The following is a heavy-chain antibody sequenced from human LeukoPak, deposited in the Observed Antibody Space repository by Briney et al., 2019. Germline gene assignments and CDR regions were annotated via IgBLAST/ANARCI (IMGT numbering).Heavy chain of an antibody. D-gene: IGHD6-13*01. J-gene: IGHJ4*02. CDR3: AKGDDVEMYTSRWYAFYY. V-gene: IGHV4-4*07. CDR2: IYSSGST. CDR1: GGSISNYY. Sequence: SETLSLTCTVSGGSISNYYWTWIRQPAGKGLEWIGRIYSSGSTDYNPSLKSRVTMSLDTSTNQFSLKLSSVTAADTAVYYCAKGDDVEMYTSRWYAFYYWGQGILVTVSS.